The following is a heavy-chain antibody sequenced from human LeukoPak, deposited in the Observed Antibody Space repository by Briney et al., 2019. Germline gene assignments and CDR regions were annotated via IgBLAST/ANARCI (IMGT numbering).Heavy chain of an antibody. Sequence: TSETLSLTCTVSGDSINTKNYYWGWIRQPPGKGLEWIGSIYYSGNTYYNPSLKSRVTLSIDTSKNQSSLRLSSVTAADTAVYHCARHSYGTFDYWGQGTLVTVSS. D-gene: IGHD5-18*01. CDR3: ARHSYGTFDY. V-gene: IGHV4-39*01. CDR2: IYYSGNT. J-gene: IGHJ4*02. CDR1: GDSINTKNYY.